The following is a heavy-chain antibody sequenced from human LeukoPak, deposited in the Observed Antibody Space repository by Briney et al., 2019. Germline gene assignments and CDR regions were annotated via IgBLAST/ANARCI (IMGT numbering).Heavy chain of an antibody. D-gene: IGHD3-16*01. CDR2: IYYSGST. CDR1: GGSVSSYY. J-gene: IGHJ6*02. CDR3: ARVGVTHYYYYGMDV. V-gene: IGHV4-59*02. Sequence: PSETLSLTCTVSGGSVSSYYWSWIRQPPGKGLEWIGYIYYSGSTNYNPSLKSRVTISVDTSKNQFSLKLSSVTAADTAVYYRARVGVTHYYYYGMDVWGQGTTVTVSS.